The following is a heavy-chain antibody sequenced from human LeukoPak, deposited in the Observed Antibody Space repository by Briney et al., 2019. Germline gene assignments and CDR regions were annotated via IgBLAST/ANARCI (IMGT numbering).Heavy chain of an antibody. V-gene: IGHV3-23*01. CDR1: GFTFSTYA. Sequence: GGSLRLSCAASGFTFSTYAMSWVRQAPGKGLEWVSSVRGSGDTKYDADSLKGRFTISRDNSRNTVYLQMNSLRAEDTAIYYCARCRGLLDPFDYWGQGILVTVSS. CDR2: VRGSGDTK. D-gene: IGHD3-10*01. CDR3: ARCRGLLDPFDY. J-gene: IGHJ4*02.